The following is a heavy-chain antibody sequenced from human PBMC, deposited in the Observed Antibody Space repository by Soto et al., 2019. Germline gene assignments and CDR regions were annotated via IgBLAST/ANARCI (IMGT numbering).Heavy chain of an antibody. CDR1: GGSISSSSYY. D-gene: IGHD2-2*01. CDR3: ARHVGRYCSSTSCYPHAFDI. V-gene: IGHV4-39*01. CDR2: IYYSGGT. J-gene: IGHJ3*02. Sequence: SETLSLTCTVSGGSISSSSYYWGGIRQPPGKGLEWIGSIYYSGGTYYNPSLKSRVTISVDTSKNQFSLKLSSVTAADTAVYYCARHVGRYCSSTSCYPHAFDIWGQGTMVTVSS.